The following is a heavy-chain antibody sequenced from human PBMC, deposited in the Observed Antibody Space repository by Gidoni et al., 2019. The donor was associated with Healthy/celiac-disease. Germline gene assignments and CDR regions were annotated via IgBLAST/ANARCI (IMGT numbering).Heavy chain of an antibody. J-gene: IGHJ3*02. CDR3: AADRGSGHAFDI. CDR1: GFTFTSSA. V-gene: IGHV1-58*01. Sequence: QMQLVQSGPEVKKPGTSVQVSCKASGFTFTSSAVQWVRQARGQRLGWIGWIVGGSGNTNYSQKFQERVTITRDMSTSTAYMWLSSVRSEDTAVYYCAADRGSGHAFDIWGQGTMVTVSS. CDR2: IVGGSGNT. D-gene: IGHD3-10*01.